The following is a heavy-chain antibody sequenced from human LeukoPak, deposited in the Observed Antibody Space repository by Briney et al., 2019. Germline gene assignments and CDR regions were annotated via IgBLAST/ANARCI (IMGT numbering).Heavy chain of an antibody. CDR1: GFTFSSYA. CDR2: ISYDGGNK. D-gene: IGHD4-23*01. CDR3: AKDQATVVY. V-gene: IGHV3-30*04. Sequence: PGGSLRLSCAASGFTFSSYAMHWVRQAPGKGLEWVAVISYDGGNKYYADSVKGRFTISRDNSMNTLYLQMNSLRAEDTAVYYCAKDQATVVYWGQGTLVTVSS. J-gene: IGHJ4*02.